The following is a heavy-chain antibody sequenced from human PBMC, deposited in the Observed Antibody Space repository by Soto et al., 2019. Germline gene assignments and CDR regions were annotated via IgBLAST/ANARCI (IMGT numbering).Heavy chain of an antibody. J-gene: IGHJ5*01. V-gene: IGHV3-9*01. Sequence: HPGGSLRLSCAASGFTLDDYAMHWVRQAPGKGLEWVSGISWNSGNLGYADSVKGRFTISRDNAKNSLYLQMNSLRVEDAALYYCAKALTATTSYNWFDSWGQGTLVTVSS. CDR2: ISWNSGNL. CDR1: GFTLDDYA. D-gene: IGHD1-1*01. CDR3: AKALTATTSYNWFDS.